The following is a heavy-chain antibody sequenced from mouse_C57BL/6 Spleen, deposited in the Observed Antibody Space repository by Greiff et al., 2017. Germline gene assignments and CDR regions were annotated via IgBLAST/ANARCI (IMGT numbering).Heavy chain of an antibody. J-gene: IGHJ4*01. D-gene: IGHD2-12*01. CDR2: INPNNGGT. V-gene: IGHV1-18*01. CDR1: GYTFTDYN. CDR3: ARSSLLYYAMDY. Sequence: EVQLQQSGPELVKPGASVKIPCKASGYTFTDYNMDWVKQSHGKSLEWIGDINPNNGGTIYNQKFKGKATLTVDKSSSTAYMELRSLTSEDTAVYYCARSSLLYYAMDYWGQGTSVTVSS.